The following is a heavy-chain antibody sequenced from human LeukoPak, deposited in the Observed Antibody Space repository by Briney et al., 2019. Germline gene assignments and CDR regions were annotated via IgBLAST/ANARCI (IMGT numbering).Heavy chain of an antibody. CDR3: ARGYYYRT. V-gene: IGHV4-39*01. J-gene: IGHJ4*02. D-gene: IGHD3-10*01. Sequence: SETLSLTCTVSDGSIGSSSYYWGWVRQPPGKGLEWIGCIFYSGNTNYNPSLNGRVAIALDTSKTKFSLRLSSMTAADTAVYYCARGYYYRTWGLGTLVTVSS. CDR2: IFYSGNT. CDR1: DGSIGSSSYY.